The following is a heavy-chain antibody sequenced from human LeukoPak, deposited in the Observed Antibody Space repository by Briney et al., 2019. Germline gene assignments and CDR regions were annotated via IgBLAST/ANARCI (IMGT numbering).Heavy chain of an antibody. CDR1: RFPFSPSG. CDR3: AKDAQRGFDYSNSLEY. Sequence: GGSLTLSCVASQFRFPFSPSGMHWVRQAPGRGLEWVAVIWSDGTNQFYADSVKGRFTISRDNSKNTVYLQMNSLRAEDTAVYFCAKDAQRGFDYSNSLEYWGQGTLVTASS. J-gene: IGHJ4*02. D-gene: IGHD4-11*01. V-gene: IGHV3-33*06. CDR2: IWSDGTNQ.